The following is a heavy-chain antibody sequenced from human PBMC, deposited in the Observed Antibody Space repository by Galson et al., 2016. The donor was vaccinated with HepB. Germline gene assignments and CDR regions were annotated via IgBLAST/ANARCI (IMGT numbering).Heavy chain of an antibody. CDR2: IIPMFGTA. J-gene: IGHJ4*02. CDR3: ARVFSNQPFDY. Sequence: SVKVSCKASGGTFSTDGISWVRQAPGQGLEWMGGIIPMFGTADYGEKFQDRLTITAGEFTSTAYMELSSLRLEDTAVYYCARVFSNQPFDYWGQGTLVTVSS. V-gene: IGHV1-69*13. CDR1: GGTFSTDG. D-gene: IGHD4-11*01.